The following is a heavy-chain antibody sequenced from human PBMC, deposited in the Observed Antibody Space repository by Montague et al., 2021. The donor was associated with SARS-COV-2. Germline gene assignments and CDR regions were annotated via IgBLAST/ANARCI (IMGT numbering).Heavy chain of an antibody. CDR1: GDSDAGDKVR. J-gene: IGHJ6*02. CDR3: ARGSDRYYFYVMDV. V-gene: IGHV6-1*01. Sequence: CAISGDSDAGDKVRRRWEEQTPESGLEWLGSTYYRSKWNNEYAVSVNSRITINPDASKNQFSLQVNSVTPEDTAVYYCARGSDRYYFYVMDVWGQGTTVT. CDR2: TYYRSKWNN.